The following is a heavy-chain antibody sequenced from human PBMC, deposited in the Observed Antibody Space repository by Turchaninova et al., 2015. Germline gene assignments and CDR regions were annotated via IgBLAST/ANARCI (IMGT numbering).Heavy chain of an antibody. Sequence: EVQLVESGGDLVQPGGSLRLAWAASGFPFSSYWMHWVRQAPGKGLVWVSRIGSDVSSTSYADSFKGRFTISRDNAKNTLYLQMNSLRAEDTAVYYCARHVGVAGTSPLGYWGQGTLVTVSS. V-gene: IGHV3-74*01. CDR3: ARHVGVAGTSPLGY. CDR2: IGSDVSST. J-gene: IGHJ4*02. CDR1: GFPFSSYW. D-gene: IGHD6-19*01.